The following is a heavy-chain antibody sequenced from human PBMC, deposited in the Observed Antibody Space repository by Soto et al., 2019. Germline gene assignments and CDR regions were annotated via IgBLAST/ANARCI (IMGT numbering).Heavy chain of an antibody. J-gene: IGHJ4*02. CDR3: ARGSARMTTHEIDYFDY. CDR2: INHSGST. Sequence: TSETLSLTCAVYGGSFSGYYWSWIRQPPGKGLEWIGEINHSGSTNYNPSLKSRVTISVDTSKNQFSLKLSSVTAADTAVYYCARGSARMTTHEIDYFDYWGQGTLVTVSS. CDR1: GGSFSGYY. D-gene: IGHD4-4*01. V-gene: IGHV4-34*01.